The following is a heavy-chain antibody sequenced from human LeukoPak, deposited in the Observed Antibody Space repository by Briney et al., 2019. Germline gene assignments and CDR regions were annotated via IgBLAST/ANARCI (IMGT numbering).Heavy chain of an antibody. CDR1: GGTFSSYA. J-gene: IGHJ4*02. V-gene: IGHV1-69*06. Sequence: SVKVSCKASGGTFSSYAISWVRQAPGQGLEWMGRIIPIFGTASYAQKFQGRVTITADKSTSTAYMELSSLRSEDTAVYYCATNVDTAMVRVIDYWGQGTLVTVSS. D-gene: IGHD5-18*01. CDR2: IIPIFGTA. CDR3: ATNVDTAMVRVIDY.